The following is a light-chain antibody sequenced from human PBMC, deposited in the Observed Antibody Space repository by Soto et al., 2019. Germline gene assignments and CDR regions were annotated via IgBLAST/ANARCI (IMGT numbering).Light chain of an antibody. CDR2: SAS. J-gene: IGKJ1*01. CDR3: QHYGSSPST. V-gene: IGKV3-20*01. CDR1: QSISGTY. Sequence: DIVLTQSPGTLSLTSGERATLSCRASQSISGTYLAWYQQKPGQSPRLLIYSASTRAPGIPDRFSGSGSGTDFTLTISRLEPEDFAVYYCQHYGSSPSTFGRGTKVEIK.